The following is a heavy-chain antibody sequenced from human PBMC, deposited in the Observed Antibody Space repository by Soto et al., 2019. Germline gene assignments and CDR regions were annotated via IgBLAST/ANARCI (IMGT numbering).Heavy chain of an antibody. Sequence: EVQLLESGGGLVQPGGSLRLSCAASGFSFRNYAMSWVRQAPGKGLEWISTLTGSSSNTYYAGSVKGRFAISRDNSRNTLYLQMHSLTAEDTAVYYCANGRATYGLLTHDYWGQGTLVTVSS. CDR1: GFSFRNYA. D-gene: IGHD3-9*01. J-gene: IGHJ4*02. CDR2: LTGSSSNT. CDR3: ANGRATYGLLTHDY. V-gene: IGHV3-23*01.